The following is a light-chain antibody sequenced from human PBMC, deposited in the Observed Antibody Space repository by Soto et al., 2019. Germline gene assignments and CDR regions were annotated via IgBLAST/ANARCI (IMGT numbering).Light chain of an antibody. V-gene: IGKV3-20*01. CDR1: QSVSNSY. CDR2: GAS. CDR3: QQDAGSPST. J-gene: IGKJ1*01. Sequence: EIVLTQSPGTLSLSPGERATLSCRASQSVSNSYLAWYQQKPGQGPRLLIYGASSRATGIPGRFSGSGSGTDFTLTISRLEPEDFAVYYCQQDAGSPSTFGQGTKVEI.